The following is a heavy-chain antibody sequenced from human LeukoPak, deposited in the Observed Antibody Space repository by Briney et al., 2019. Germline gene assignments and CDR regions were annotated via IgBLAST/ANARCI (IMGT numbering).Heavy chain of an antibody. CDR3: TRDPFSSGWSDS. D-gene: IGHD6-19*01. J-gene: IGHJ4*02. Sequence: PSETLSLTCEVSGYSISSGFYWGWIRKTPGKGLEWIGSIYHIGSVFYNPSLKSRVNISVDTSKNLFSLNLISVTAADTALYFCTRDPFSSGWSDSWGPGILVTVAS. CDR2: IYHIGSV. CDR1: GYSISSGFY. V-gene: IGHV4-38-2*02.